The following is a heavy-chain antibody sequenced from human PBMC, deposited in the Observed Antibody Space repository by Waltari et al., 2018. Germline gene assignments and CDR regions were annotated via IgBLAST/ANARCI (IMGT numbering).Heavy chain of an antibody. J-gene: IGHJ4*02. CDR3: ARDLDGDYYFDY. CDR2: IYYSGRT. Sequence: QLQLQESGPGLVKPSETLSLTCTVSGGSISSSSYYWGWIRQPPGKGLEWIGSIYYSGRTYYNPSLKSRVTISVDTSKNQFSLKLSSVTAADTAVYYCARDLDGDYYFDYWGQGTLVTVSS. D-gene: IGHD4-17*01. CDR1: GGSISSSSYY. V-gene: IGHV4-39*07.